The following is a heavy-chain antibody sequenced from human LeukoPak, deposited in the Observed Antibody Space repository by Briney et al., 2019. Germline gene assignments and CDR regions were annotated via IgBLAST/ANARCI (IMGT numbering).Heavy chain of an antibody. Sequence: ASVKVSCEASGYTFTSYYMHWVRQAPGQGLEWMGWISAYNGNTNYAQKLQGRVTMTTDTSTSTAYMELRSLRSDDTAVYYCARDYDFWSGYYTGYYFDYWGQGTLVTVSS. V-gene: IGHV1-18*04. CDR3: ARDYDFWSGYYTGYYFDY. CDR2: ISAYNGNT. CDR1: GYTFTSYY. D-gene: IGHD3-3*01. J-gene: IGHJ4*02.